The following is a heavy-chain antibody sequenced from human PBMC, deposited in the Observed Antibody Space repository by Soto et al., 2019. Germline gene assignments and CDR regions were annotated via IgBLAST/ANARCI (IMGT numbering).Heavy chain of an antibody. CDR2: ISGSGGST. CDR3: AKKGHYYGSGSYSDY. Sequence: GGSLRLSCAASGFTFSSYAMSWVRQAPGEGLEWVSAISGSGGSTYYADSVKGRFTISRDNSKNTLYLQMNSLRAEDTAVYYCAKKGHYYGSGSYSDYWGQGTLVTVSS. D-gene: IGHD3-10*01. J-gene: IGHJ4*02. V-gene: IGHV3-23*01. CDR1: GFTFSSYA.